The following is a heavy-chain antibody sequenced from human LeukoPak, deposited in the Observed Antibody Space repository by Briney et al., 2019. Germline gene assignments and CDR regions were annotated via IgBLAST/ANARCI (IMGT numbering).Heavy chain of an antibody. Sequence: SDTLSLTCTISDASIRDYYWSWIRQPPGKGLEWIGYIYISGSPNYNPSLKSRVTISVDTSKNQFSLNLSSVTAADTAVYYCARHGVVVPSAMYYYYMDVWGKGTTVTVS. CDR1: DASIRDYY. CDR2: IYISGSP. D-gene: IGHD2-2*01. J-gene: IGHJ6*03. CDR3: ARHGVVVPSAMYYYYMDV. V-gene: IGHV4-4*09.